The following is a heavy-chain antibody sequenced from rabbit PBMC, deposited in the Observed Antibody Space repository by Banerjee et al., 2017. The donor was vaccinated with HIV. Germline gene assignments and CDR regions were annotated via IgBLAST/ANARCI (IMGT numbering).Heavy chain of an antibody. J-gene: IGHJ4*01. Sequence: QSLEESGGDLVKPGASLTLTCTASGFTLSSGYDMCWVHQAPGKGPEWIACIYNGAGSTWYASWAKGRFTISKTSSTTVTLQMTSLTAADTATYFCARSGAYYSLDLWGPGTLVTVS. V-gene: IGHV1S40*01. CDR1: GFTLSSGYD. CDR2: IYNGAGST. CDR3: ARSGAYYSLDL. D-gene: IGHD1-1*01.